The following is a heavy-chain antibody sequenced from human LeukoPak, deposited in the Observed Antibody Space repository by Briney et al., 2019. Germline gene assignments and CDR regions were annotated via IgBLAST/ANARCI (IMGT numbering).Heavy chain of an antibody. CDR2: ISSSSSYI. D-gene: IGHD3-22*01. CDR1: GFTFSSYW. J-gene: IGHJ4*02. V-gene: IGHV3-21*01. CDR3: ARGGQVVSY. Sequence: RGSLRLSCAASGFTFSSYWMSWVRQAPGKGLEWVSSISSSSSYIYYADSVKGRFTISRDNAKNSLYLQMNSLRAEDTAVYYCARGGQVVSYWGQGTLVTVSS.